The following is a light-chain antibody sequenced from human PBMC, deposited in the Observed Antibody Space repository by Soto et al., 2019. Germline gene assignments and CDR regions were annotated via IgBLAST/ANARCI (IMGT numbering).Light chain of an antibody. Sequence: EIVMTHSPATLSVSPGESATLSCRASQSVSRNLAWYQQKRGQAPRLVIYGASTRATGIPARFSGSGSGAEFTLTISSLQSEDFEVYYCQQYNNWPRTFGQGTKVDIK. CDR1: QSVSRN. V-gene: IGKV3-15*01. CDR3: QQYNNWPRT. CDR2: GAS. J-gene: IGKJ1*01.